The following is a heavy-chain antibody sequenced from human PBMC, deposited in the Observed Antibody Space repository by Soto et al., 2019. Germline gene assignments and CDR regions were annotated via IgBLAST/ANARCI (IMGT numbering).Heavy chain of an antibody. D-gene: IGHD3-22*01. V-gene: IGHV2-70*11. J-gene: IGHJ4*02. Sequence: SGPTLVNPTQTLTLTCTFSGFSLSTNGMCVSWVRQPPGKALEWLARIDWDGDKYYSTSLKTRLTISKDTSKNQVVLTVTNMDPVDTATYYCARIRRGSYYDSSGYYGYYFEYWGQ. CDR3: ARIRRGSYYDSSGYYGYYFEY. CDR2: IDWDGDK. CDR1: GFSLSTNGMC.